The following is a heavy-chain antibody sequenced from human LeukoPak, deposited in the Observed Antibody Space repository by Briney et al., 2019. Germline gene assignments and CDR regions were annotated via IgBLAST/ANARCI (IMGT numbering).Heavy chain of an antibody. CDR1: GYTFTSYY. V-gene: IGHV1-46*01. Sequence: ASVKVSCKASGYTFTSYYMHWVRQAPGQGLEWMGIINPSGGSTSYAQKFQGGVTMTRDTSTSTVYMELSSLRSEDTAVYYCARAPVLLWFGELSGYMDVWGKGTTVTISS. CDR3: ARAPVLLWFGELSGYMDV. CDR2: INPSGGST. J-gene: IGHJ6*03. D-gene: IGHD3-10*01.